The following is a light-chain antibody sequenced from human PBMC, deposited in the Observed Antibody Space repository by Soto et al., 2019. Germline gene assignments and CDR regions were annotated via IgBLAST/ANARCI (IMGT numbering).Light chain of an antibody. J-gene: IGKJ4*01. CDR2: LGS. CDR1: QSLLHSNGNTY. Sequence: DIVMTQSPLSLSVTPGEPASISCRSSQSLLHSNGNTYLDWYLQKPGQSPQLLIHLGSNRASGVPDRFSGSGSGTDFTLKISIVEAEDVGFYYCMQARQTPLTFGGGTKVEIK. V-gene: IGKV2-28*01. CDR3: MQARQTPLT.